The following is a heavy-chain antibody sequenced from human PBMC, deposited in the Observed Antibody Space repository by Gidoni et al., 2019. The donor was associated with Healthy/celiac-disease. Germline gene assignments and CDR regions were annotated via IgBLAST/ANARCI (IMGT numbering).Heavy chain of an antibody. J-gene: IGHJ4*02. V-gene: IGHV3-15*01. CDR3: TTSGYSSY. D-gene: IGHD6-13*01. Sequence: AAPVKGRFTISRDDSKNTLYLQMNSLKAEDTAVYYCTTSGYSSYWGQGTLVTVSS.